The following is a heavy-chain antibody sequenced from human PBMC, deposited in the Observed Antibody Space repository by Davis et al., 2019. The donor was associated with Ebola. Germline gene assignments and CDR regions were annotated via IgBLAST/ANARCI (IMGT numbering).Heavy chain of an antibody. CDR2: ITGYNGNT. V-gene: IGHV1-18*01. Sequence: ASVKVSCKTSGYTFSSYGISWVRQAPGQGLEWMGWITGYNGNTNYAQRLQGRVTLTTDTSTTTAYMDLRNLRSDDTAVYYCARGRYTTSSLDYWGQGTLVTVSS. CDR3: ARGRYTTSSLDY. J-gene: IGHJ4*02. D-gene: IGHD6-6*01. CDR1: GYTFSSYG.